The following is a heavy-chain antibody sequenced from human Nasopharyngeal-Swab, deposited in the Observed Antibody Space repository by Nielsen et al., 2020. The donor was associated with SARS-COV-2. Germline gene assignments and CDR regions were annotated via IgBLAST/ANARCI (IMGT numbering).Heavy chain of an antibody. CDR3: ARQGVFVPAYFHQYYMDV. V-gene: IGHV3-7*03. Sequence: GESLKISCAASGFSFSTYWMTWVRQAPGKGLEWVANIKQDGSEKYYVDSVKGRSTVSRDNPKNLLYLQVNSLRAEDTAVYYCARQGVFVPAYFHQYYMDVWGKGTTVTVSS. CDR1: GFSFSTYW. CDR2: IKQDGSEK. D-gene: IGHD3-16*02. J-gene: IGHJ6*03.